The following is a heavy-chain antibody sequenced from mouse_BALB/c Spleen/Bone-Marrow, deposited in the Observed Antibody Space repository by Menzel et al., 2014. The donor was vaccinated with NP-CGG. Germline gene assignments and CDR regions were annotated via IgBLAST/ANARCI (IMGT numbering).Heavy chain of an antibody. V-gene: IGHV5-6-3*01. Sequence: EVNVVESGGGLVQPGGSLKLSCAASGFTFSSYGMSWVRQTPDKRLELVATINSNGGSTYYPDSVKGRFTISRDNAKNTLYLQMSSLKSEDTAMYYCARPYRYYFDYWGQGTTLTASS. CDR1: GFTFSSYG. D-gene: IGHD2-14*01. J-gene: IGHJ2*01. CDR3: ARPYRYYFDY. CDR2: INSNGGST.